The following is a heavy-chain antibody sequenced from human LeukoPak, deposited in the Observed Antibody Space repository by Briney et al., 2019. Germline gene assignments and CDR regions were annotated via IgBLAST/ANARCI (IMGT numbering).Heavy chain of an antibody. V-gene: IGHV4-59*08. D-gene: IGHD4-23*01. CDR2: IYSSGST. CDR3: TRHPGGNAAHRFDY. CDR1: GGSLRNYF. Sequence: KPSETLSLTCTVSGGSLRNYFWSWIRPPPGTGLGWIGYIYSSGSTHYNPSLQSRVTISVDTSKNQFSLNLNSVTAADTAVYYCTRHPGGNAAHRFDYWGQGFLVTVSS. J-gene: IGHJ4*02.